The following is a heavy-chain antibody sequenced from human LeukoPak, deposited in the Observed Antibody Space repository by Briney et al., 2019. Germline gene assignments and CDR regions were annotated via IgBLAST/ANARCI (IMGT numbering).Heavy chain of an antibody. CDR2: IRGSGGTT. CDR1: GFTFSSYG. V-gene: IGHV3-23*01. CDR3: AKGPLEATVTTFDY. D-gene: IGHD4-17*01. J-gene: IGHJ4*02. Sequence: GGSLRLSCAASGFTFSSYGMNWVRQAPGKGLEWVSAIRGSGGTTYYADSVKGRFTISRDNSKNTLYLQMNSLRAEDTAVYYCAKGPLEATVTTFDYWGQGTLVTVSS.